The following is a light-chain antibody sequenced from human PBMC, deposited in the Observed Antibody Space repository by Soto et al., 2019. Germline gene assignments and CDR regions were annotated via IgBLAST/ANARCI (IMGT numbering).Light chain of an antibody. CDR1: QSVSSN. J-gene: IGKJ3*01. CDR3: QQYGSSFT. V-gene: IGKV3-20*01. CDR2: GAS. Sequence: EIVITQSPSTLSVSPLERSTLSCRASQSVSSNLAWYQQKPGQAPRLLIYGASSRATGIPDRFSGSGSGTDFTLSISRLEPEDFAVYYCQQYGSSFTFGPGTKVDIK.